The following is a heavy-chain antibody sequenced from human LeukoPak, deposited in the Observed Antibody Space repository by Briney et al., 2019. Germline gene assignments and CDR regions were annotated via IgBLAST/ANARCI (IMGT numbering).Heavy chain of an antibody. Sequence: GGSLRLSCAASGFTFSSYAMSWVRQAPGKGLEWVSAISGSGGSTYYADSVKGRFTISRDNSKNTLYLQMNSLRAEDTAVYYCAKDGGPYSSGWYDYWGRGTLVTVSS. CDR1: GFTFSSYA. D-gene: IGHD6-19*01. CDR2: ISGSGGST. V-gene: IGHV3-23*01. J-gene: IGHJ4*02. CDR3: AKDGGPYSSGWYDY.